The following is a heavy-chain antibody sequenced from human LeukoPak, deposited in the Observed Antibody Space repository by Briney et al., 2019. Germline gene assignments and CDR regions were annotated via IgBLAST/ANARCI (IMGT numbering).Heavy chain of an antibody. Sequence: GGSLRRSCAASGFTFSSYWMSWVRQAPGKGLEWVANIRQGGSEKYYVDSVKGRFTFSRDNAKNSLYLQMNSLRAEDTAVYYCARDILGYCSSTSCYTPPYYFDYWGQGTLVTVSS. V-gene: IGHV3-7*01. CDR3: ARDILGYCSSTSCYTPPYYFDY. J-gene: IGHJ4*02. CDR1: GFTFSSYW. CDR2: IRQGGSEK. D-gene: IGHD2-2*02.